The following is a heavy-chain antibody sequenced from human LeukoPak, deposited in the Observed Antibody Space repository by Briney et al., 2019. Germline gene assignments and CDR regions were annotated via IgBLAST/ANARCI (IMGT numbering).Heavy chain of an antibody. CDR2: IRSGAYSGTT. Sequence: PGGSLRLSCSASGFTFRDYTVSWFRQAPGKGLEWVGLIRSGAYSGTTEYATSVRDRFTISRDDSNSIAYLHMNSLKTEDTAVYYCTDSSGYLLPDYWGQGTLVTVSS. J-gene: IGHJ4*02. V-gene: IGHV3-49*03. CDR3: TDSSGYLLPDY. D-gene: IGHD3-22*01. CDR1: GFTFRDYT.